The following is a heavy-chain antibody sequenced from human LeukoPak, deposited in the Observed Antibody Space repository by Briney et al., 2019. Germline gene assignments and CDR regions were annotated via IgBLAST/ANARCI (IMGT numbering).Heavy chain of an antibody. J-gene: IGHJ4*02. D-gene: IGHD3-10*01. CDR3: ARAAFGEFDLDY. CDR2: ISSSSSYI. CDR1: GFTFSSYS. Sequence: PGGSLRLSCAASGFTFSSYSMNWVRQAPGKGLEWVSSISSSSSYIYYADSVKGRFTISRDNAKNSLYLQMNSLRAEDTAVYYCARAAFGEFDLDYWGQGTLVTVSS. V-gene: IGHV3-21*01.